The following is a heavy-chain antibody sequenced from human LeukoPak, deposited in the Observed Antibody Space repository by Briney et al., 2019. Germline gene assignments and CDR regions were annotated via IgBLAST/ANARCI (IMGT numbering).Heavy chain of an antibody. V-gene: IGHV1-69*05. J-gene: IGHJ4*02. Sequence: SVKVSCKASGGTFSSYTISWVRQAPGQGLEWMGGIIPIFGTANYAQKFQGRVTITTDESTSTAYMELSSLRSEDTAVYYCAVIKSSGWYYFDYWGQGTLVTVSS. D-gene: IGHD6-19*01. CDR1: GGTFSSYT. CDR2: IIPIFGTA. CDR3: AVIKSSGWYYFDY.